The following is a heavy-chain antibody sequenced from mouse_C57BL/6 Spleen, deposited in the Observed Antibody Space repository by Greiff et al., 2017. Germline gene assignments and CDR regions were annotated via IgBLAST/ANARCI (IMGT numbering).Heavy chain of an antibody. V-gene: IGHV5-6*01. D-gene: IGHD1-1*01. J-gene: IGHJ4*01. CDR3: ARLLTTVVATDAMDD. Sequence: EVQGVESGGDLVKPGGSLKLSCAASGFTFSSYGMSWVRQTPDKRLEWVATISSGGSYTYYTDSVKGRFTISRDNAKNTLYLQMSSLKSEDTAMYYWARLLTTVVATDAMDDWGKGTSVTVSS. CDR2: ISSGGSYT. CDR1: GFTFSSYG.